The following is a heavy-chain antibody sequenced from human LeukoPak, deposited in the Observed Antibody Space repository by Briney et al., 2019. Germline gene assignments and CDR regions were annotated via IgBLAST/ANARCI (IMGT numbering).Heavy chain of an antibody. CDR2: IYSGGST. V-gene: IGHV3-53*01. CDR3: ARASGNAGDYYYYGMDV. CDR1: GFTVSSNY. Sequence: GGSLRPSCAASGFTVSSNYMSWVRQAPGKGLEWVSVIYSGGSTYYADSVKGRFTISRDNSKNTLYLQMNSLRAEDTAVYYCARASGNAGDYYYYGMDVWGQGTTVTVSS. D-gene: IGHD2-21*01. J-gene: IGHJ6*02.